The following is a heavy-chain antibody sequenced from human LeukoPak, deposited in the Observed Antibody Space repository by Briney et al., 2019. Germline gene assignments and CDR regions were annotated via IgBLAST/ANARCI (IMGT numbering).Heavy chain of an antibody. Sequence: GGSLRLSCAASGFTFSSYAMHWVRQAPGKGLEWVAVISYDGSNKYYADSVKGRFTISRDNSKNTLYLQMGSLRAEDMAVYYCARDLTIFASYYYYYMDVWGKGTTVTVSS. J-gene: IGHJ6*03. D-gene: IGHD3-3*01. CDR2: ISYDGSNK. V-gene: IGHV3-30-3*01. CDR3: ARDLTIFASYYYYYMDV. CDR1: GFTFSSYA.